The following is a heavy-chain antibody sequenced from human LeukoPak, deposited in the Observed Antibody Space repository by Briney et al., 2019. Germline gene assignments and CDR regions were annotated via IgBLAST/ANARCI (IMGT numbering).Heavy chain of an antibody. D-gene: IGHD3-10*01. J-gene: IGHJ4*02. V-gene: IGHV3-21*04. CDR2: ISNSSSYI. Sequence: GGSLRLSCAASGFTFSSYSMNWVRQAPGKGLEWVSSISNSSSYIYYADSVKGRFTISRDNAKNSLYLQMNSLRAEDTALYYCAKAPPYGEYYFDYWGQGTLFTVSS. CDR3: AKAPPYGEYYFDY. CDR1: GFTFSSYS.